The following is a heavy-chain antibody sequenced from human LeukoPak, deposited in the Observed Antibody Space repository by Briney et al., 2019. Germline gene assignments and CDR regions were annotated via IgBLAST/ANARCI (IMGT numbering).Heavy chain of an antibody. V-gene: IGHV3-23*01. Sequence: PGGTLRLSCAASGFTFSSYAMSWVRQAPGKGLEWVSAISGSGGSTYYADSVKGRFTISRDNSKNTLYLQMNSLRAEDTAVYYCAKFRLYCSSTSCYRNYYFDYWGQGTLVTVSS. D-gene: IGHD2-2*01. CDR2: ISGSGGST. J-gene: IGHJ4*02. CDR3: AKFRLYCSSTSCYRNYYFDY. CDR1: GFTFSSYA.